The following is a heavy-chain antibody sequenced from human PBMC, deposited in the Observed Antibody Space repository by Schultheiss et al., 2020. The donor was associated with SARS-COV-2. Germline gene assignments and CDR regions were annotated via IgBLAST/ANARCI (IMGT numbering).Heavy chain of an antibody. CDR1: GFTFSNAW. J-gene: IGHJ4*02. D-gene: IGHD6-13*01. CDR3: TTDLSAAAGFDY. Sequence: GGSLRLSCAASGFTFSNAWMSWVRQAPGKGLEWVGRIKSKTDGGTTDYAAPVKGRFTISRDDSKNTLYLQMNSLKTEDTAVYYCTTDLSAAAGFDYWGQGTLVTVSS. V-gene: IGHV3-15*01. CDR2: IKSKTDGGTT.